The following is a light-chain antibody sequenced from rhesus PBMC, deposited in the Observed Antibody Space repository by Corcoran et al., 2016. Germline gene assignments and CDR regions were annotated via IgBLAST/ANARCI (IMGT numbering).Light chain of an antibody. CDR3: QQYSNWRT. CDR1: QSVSSY. Sequence: EIVMTQSPATLSLSPGERATLSCRASQSVSSYVAWYQQKPEQAPRLLIYGASSRATGIPDRFSGSGSGTDFTITISSLEPEDFAVYYCQQYSNWRTFGQGTKVEIK. CDR2: GAS. V-gene: IGKV3S9*01. J-gene: IGKJ1*01.